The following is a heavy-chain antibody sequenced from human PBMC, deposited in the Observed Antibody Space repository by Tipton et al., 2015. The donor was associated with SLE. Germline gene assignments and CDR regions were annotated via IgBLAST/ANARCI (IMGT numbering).Heavy chain of an antibody. CDR3: ARVPMVSTGGAFDV. Sequence: TLSLTCTVSSGSIRSNGHYWSWIRQHPGKGLEWIGNIYYSGSTYYNPSLKSRVTISADTSQNQFSLKVRSVTAADTAVYYCARVPMVSTGGAFDVWGQGTAVTVSS. D-gene: IGHD1-14*01. V-gene: IGHV4-31*03. J-gene: IGHJ3*01. CDR1: SGSIRSNGHY. CDR2: IYYSGST.